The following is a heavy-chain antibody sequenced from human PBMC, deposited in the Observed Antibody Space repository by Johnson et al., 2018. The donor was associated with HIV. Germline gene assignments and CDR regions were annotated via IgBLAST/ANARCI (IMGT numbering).Heavy chain of an antibody. V-gene: IGHV3-33*01. Sequence: QVQLVESGGGVVQPGRSLRLSCAASGFTFSSYGMHWVRQAPGKGLEWVAVIWYDGSNKYYADSVKGRFTISRDNSKNTLYLQMNSLRAEDTAVYYCEGYYDGSGYFAFDIWGQGTMVTVSS. CDR3: EGYYDGSGYFAFDI. CDR2: IWYDGSNK. J-gene: IGHJ3*02. CDR1: GFTFSSYG. D-gene: IGHD3-22*01.